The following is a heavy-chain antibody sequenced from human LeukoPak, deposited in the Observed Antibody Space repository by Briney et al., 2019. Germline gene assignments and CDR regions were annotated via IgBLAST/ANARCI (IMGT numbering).Heavy chain of an antibody. D-gene: IGHD2-2*01. CDR2: ISYGGSNK. V-gene: IGHV3-30*18. Sequence: PGGSLRLSCAASGFSLSTASMNGLRQAPGKGLEWVAVISYGGSNKYYADSVKGRFTISRDNSKNTLYLQMNSLRAEDTAVYYSAKDIVVVPAALTAYYNYYGMAVWGQGTTVTVSS. CDR1: GFSLSTAS. J-gene: IGHJ6*02. CDR3: AKDIVVVPAALTAYYNYYGMAV.